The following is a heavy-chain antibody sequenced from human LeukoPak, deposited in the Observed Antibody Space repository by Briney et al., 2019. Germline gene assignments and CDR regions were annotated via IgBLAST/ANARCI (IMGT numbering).Heavy chain of an antibody. D-gene: IGHD3-22*01. CDR3: ARIGYYDSSGYCYDHFDC. CDR2: IDWDDDK. V-gene: IGHV2-70*11. CDR1: GFSLSSSGMC. Sequence: ESRPAPVKPTQTLTLTCTFSGFSLSSSGMCVSWIRQPPGKTLEWLARIDWDDDKYYSTSLKTRLTISKDTSKNQVVFTMTNMDPVDTATYYCARIGYYDSSGYCYDHFDCWGQGRLVSVSS. J-gene: IGHJ4*01.